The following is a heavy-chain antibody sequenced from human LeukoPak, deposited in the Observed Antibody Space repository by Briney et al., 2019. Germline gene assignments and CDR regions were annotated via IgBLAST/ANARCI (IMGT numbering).Heavy chain of an antibody. CDR1: GYTFTGYY. J-gene: IGHJ4*02. D-gene: IGHD5-12*01. Sequence: ASVKVSCKAFGYTFTGYYMHWVWQAPGQGLEWMGWINPNSGGTNYAQKFQGRVTMTRDTSISTAYMELSRLRSDDTAVYYCARRWLRHDPNDYWGQGTLVTVSS. CDR2: INPNSGGT. CDR3: ARRWLRHDPNDY. V-gene: IGHV1-2*02.